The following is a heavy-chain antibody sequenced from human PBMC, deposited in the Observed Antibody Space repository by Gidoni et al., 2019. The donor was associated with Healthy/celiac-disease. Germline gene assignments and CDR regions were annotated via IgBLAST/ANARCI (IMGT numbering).Heavy chain of an antibody. Sequence: QVQLQQWGAGLLKPSETLSLACAVYGGSFSGYYWSWIRQPPGKGLEWIGEINDSGSTNYNPSLKSRVTISVDTSKNQFSLKLSSVTAADTAVYYCASTPGLWGRRSFDYWGQGTLVTVSS. V-gene: IGHV4-34*01. D-gene: IGHD3-16*01. J-gene: IGHJ4*02. CDR3: ASTPGLWGRRSFDY. CDR1: GGSFSGYY. CDR2: INDSGST.